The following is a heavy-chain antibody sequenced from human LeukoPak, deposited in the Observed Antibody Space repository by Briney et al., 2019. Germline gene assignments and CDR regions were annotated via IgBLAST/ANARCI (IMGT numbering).Heavy chain of an antibody. J-gene: IGHJ4*02. Sequence: HSGGTLRLSCAASGFTFSSYGMSWVRQAPGKGLEWVSAISGSGGSTYYADSVKGRFTISRDNSKNTLYLQMNSLRAEDTAIYYCAKNIGGLDYWGQGTLVTVSS. V-gene: IGHV3-23*01. D-gene: IGHD3-10*01. CDR1: GFTFSSYG. CDR3: AKNIGGLDY. CDR2: ISGSGGST.